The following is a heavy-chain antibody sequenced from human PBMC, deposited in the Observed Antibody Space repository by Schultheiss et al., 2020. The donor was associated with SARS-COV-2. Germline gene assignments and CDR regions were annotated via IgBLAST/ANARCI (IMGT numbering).Heavy chain of an antibody. D-gene: IGHD3-3*01. V-gene: IGHV4-59*12. CDR1: GGSISSYY. CDR2: IYYSGST. J-gene: IGHJ6*03. Sequence: SETLSLTCTVSGGSISSYYWSWIRQPPGKGLEWIGYIYYSGSTNYNPSLKSRVTMSVDTSKNQFSLKLSSVTAADTAVYYCARGGVYDLFRTNYYYYYMDVWGKGTTVTVSS. CDR3: ARGGVYDLFRTNYYYYYMDV.